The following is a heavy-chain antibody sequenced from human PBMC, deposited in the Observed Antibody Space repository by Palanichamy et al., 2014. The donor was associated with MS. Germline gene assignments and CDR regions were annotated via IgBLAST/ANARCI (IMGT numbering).Heavy chain of an antibody. CDR2: SGST. CDR3: ARDDTTSLDY. V-gene: IGHV4-4*07. D-gene: IGHD4-17*01. Sequence: SGSTNYNPSLKSRVTMSIDTSKNQFSLKLDSVTAADTAVFYCARDDTTSLDYWGQGTLVTVSS. J-gene: IGHJ4*02.